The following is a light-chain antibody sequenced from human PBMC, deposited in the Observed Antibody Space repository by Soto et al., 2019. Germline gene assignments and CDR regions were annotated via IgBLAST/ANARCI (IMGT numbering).Light chain of an antibody. Sequence: EIVLTQSPGTLSLSPGERATLSCRASQSVSSSYLAWYQQKPGQAPRLLIYGASSRATGTPDRFSGSGSGTDFTRTISRLEPEDFAVYYCQQYGSSPLYTFGQGTKLEIK. J-gene: IGKJ2*01. CDR3: QQYGSSPLYT. CDR1: QSVSSSY. CDR2: GAS. V-gene: IGKV3-20*01.